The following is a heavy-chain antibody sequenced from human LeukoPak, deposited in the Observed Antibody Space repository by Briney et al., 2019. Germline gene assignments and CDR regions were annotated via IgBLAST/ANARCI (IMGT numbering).Heavy chain of an antibody. V-gene: IGHV3-30*04. Sequence: PGGSLRLSCAASGFTFSSYAMHWVRQAPGKGLEWVAVISYDGSNKYYADSVKGRFTISRDNSKNTLYLQMNSLRSEDTAVYYCATVVPRRGHSGYDEYNWFDPWGQGTLVTVSS. J-gene: IGHJ5*02. D-gene: IGHD5-12*01. CDR3: ATVVPRRGHSGYDEYNWFDP. CDR1: GFTFSSYA. CDR2: ISYDGSNK.